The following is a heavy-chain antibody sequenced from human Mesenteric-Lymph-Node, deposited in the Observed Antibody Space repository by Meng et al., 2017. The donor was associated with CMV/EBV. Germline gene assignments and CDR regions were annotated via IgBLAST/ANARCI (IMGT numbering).Heavy chain of an antibody. CDR3: ARGEPKGYCSSTSCYFGPYDMDV. CDR2: IYYSGST. D-gene: IGHD2-2*01. CDR1: GGSISSSSYY. Sequence: SETLSLTCTVSGGSISSSSYYWGWLRQPPGKGLAWIGYIYYSGSTNYNPSLKSRVTISVDTSKNQFSLKLSSVTAADTAVYYCARGEPKGYCSSTSCYFGPYDMDVWGQGTTVTVSS. J-gene: IGHJ6*02. V-gene: IGHV4-61*05.